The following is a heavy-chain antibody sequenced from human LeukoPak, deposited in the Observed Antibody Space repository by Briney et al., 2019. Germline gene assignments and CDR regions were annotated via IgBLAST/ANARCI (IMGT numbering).Heavy chain of an antibody. CDR1: GYSFTTYW. Sequence: GESLKISCKGSGYSFTTYWNAWVRQMPGKGLECKGIIYPGDSETRYSPSFQGQVSISVDKSISTAYLQWSSLKASDTAMYYCARHKGFDYWGQGTLVTVSS. CDR2: IYPGDSET. CDR3: ARHKGFDY. V-gene: IGHV5-51*01. J-gene: IGHJ4*02.